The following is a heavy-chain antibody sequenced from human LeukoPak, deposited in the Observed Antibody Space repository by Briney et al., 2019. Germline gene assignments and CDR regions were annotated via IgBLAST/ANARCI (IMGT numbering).Heavy chain of an antibody. D-gene: IGHD3-9*01. CDR2: ISYDGGNK. J-gene: IGHJ4*02. CDR1: GFTFSSYA. CDR3: ARARLRYFDWLSLDY. Sequence: PGGSLRLSCAASGFTFSSYAMHWVRQAPGKGLEWVAVISYDGGNKYYADSVKGRFTISRDNSKNTLYLQMNSLRAEDTAVYYCARARLRYFDWLSLDYWGQGTLVTVSS. V-gene: IGHV3-30*04.